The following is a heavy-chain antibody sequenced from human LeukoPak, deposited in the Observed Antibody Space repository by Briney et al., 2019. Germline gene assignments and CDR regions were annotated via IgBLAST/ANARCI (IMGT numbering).Heavy chain of an antibody. CDR1: GFTFSSYA. Sequence: GGSLRLSCAASGFTFSSYAMSWVRQAPGKGLEWVSAISGSGGSTYYADSVKGRFTISRDNSKNTLYLQMNSLRVEDTAVYHCAKRGTQGMNYFDYWGQGTLVTVSA. D-gene: IGHD1-14*01. J-gene: IGHJ4*02. CDR3: AKRGTQGMNYFDY. V-gene: IGHV3-23*01. CDR2: ISGSGGST.